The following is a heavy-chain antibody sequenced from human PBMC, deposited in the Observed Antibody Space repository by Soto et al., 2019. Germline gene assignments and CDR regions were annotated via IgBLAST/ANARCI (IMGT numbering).Heavy chain of an antibody. J-gene: IGHJ4*02. CDR2: FRAGGDDGTT. CDR1: GFTFSSYS. V-gene: IGHV3-23*01. D-gene: IGHD3-10*01. Sequence: GGSLRLSCVASGFTFSSYSMSWVRQAPGEGLEWVSGFRAGGDDGTTYYADSVKGRFTISRDNSKNTLFLQMNSLRAEDTAIYYCAKKVNSGSGSQYFDYFGQGTLVTVSS. CDR3: AKKVNSGSGSQYFDY.